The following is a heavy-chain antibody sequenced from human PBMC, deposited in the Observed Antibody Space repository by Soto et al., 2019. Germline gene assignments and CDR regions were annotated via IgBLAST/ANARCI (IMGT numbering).Heavy chain of an antibody. J-gene: IGHJ4*02. V-gene: IGHV4-39*01. D-gene: IGHD3-10*01. CDR1: GGSISSSSYY. Sequence: SETLSLTCTVSGGSISSSSYYWGWIRQPPGKGLEWIGNIYYSGSTYYNPSLKNRVTISVDTSKNQFSLKLSSVTAADTAVYYCARQAYYFGSGTYSHLDYWGQGTLVTV. CDR2: IYYSGST. CDR3: ARQAYYFGSGTYSHLDY.